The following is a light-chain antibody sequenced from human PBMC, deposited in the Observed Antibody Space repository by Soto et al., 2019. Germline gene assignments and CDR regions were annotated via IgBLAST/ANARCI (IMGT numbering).Light chain of an antibody. J-gene: IGKJ1*01. CDR3: QQRSIWPWT. CDR1: QSVSNY. CDR2: DAS. Sequence: EIVATQTPATLSLSPGERSTLSCWASQSVSNYFVWYQQKPGQAPRLLIYDASKRATGIPARFSGSGSGTDFTLTISSLEPEDFAVYYCQQRSIWPWTFGQRTNV. V-gene: IGKV3-11*01.